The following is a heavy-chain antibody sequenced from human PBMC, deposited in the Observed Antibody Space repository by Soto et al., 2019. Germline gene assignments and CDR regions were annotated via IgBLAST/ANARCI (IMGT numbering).Heavy chain of an antibody. CDR1: GGSLSSYY. V-gene: IGHV4-59*12. J-gene: IGHJ4*02. CDR2: IYYSGST. D-gene: IGHD3-3*01. CDR3: VRSVILSGGSYKGLIRLHYFDT. Sequence: PSETLSLTCVVSGGSLSSYYWSWIRQPPGKGLEWIGYIYYSGSTNYNPSLKSRVTISVDTSKNQFSLNMDSVTAADTAIYYCVRSVILSGGSYKGLIRLHYFDTWGPGTLVTVSS.